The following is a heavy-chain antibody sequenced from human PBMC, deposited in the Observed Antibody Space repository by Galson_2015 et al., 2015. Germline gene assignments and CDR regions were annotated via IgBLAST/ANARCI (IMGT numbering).Heavy chain of an antibody. D-gene: IGHD3-10*01. CDR2: ISGSGGRA. Sequence: SLRLSCAASGFSFSSYAMSWVRHAPGKGLEWVSAISGSGGRAYYADSVKGRFTIYRDNSKNTLYLQMNSLRAEDTAVYYCAKSVQGVFIYYFDYWGQGTLVTVSS. CDR1: GFSFSSYA. V-gene: IGHV3-23*01. J-gene: IGHJ4*02. CDR3: AKSVQGVFIYYFDY.